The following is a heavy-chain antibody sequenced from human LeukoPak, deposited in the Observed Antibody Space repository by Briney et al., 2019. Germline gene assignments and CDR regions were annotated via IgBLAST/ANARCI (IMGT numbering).Heavy chain of an antibody. D-gene: IGHD5-24*01. Sequence: PGGFLRLSCAASGFTFRSYWMHWVRQAPGKGLVWVSRVKGDGSFTNYADSVYGRFTISRDNAKNTLYLHMHSLRAEDTAVYYCVRDGDDFNFDYWGQGSLVTVSS. V-gene: IGHV3-74*01. CDR1: GFTFRSYW. CDR3: VRDGDDFNFDY. J-gene: IGHJ4*02. CDR2: VKGDGSFT.